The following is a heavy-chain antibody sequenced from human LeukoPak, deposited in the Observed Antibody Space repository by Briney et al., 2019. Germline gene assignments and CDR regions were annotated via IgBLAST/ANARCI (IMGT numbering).Heavy chain of an antibody. J-gene: IGHJ4*02. CDR2: ISYDGSNK. D-gene: IGHD3-10*01. CDR3: AKDWWFGELLPPPPFDY. CDR1: GFTFSSYG. Sequence: PGGSLRLSCAASGFTFSSYGMHWVRQAPGKGLEWVAVISYDGSNKYYADSVKGRFTISRDNSKNTLYLQMNSLRAKDTAVYYCAKDWWFGELLPPPPFDYWGQGTLVTVSS. V-gene: IGHV3-30*18.